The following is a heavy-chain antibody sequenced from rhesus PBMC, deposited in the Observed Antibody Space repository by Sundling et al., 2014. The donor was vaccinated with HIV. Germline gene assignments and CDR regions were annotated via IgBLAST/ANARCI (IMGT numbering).Heavy chain of an antibody. V-gene: IGHV3-201*01. Sequence: EVLLVESGGGVVQPGGSLRLSCAASGFTFDDYAMHWVRQAPGKGLEWVSGISWSGDSTAYADSVKGRFTISRDNAKNSLYLQMNRLRAEDTALYYCARDYYSGSYYYGNQGYWGQGVLVTVSS. CDR1: GFTFDDYA. CDR3: ARDYYSGSYYYGNQGY. J-gene: IGHJ4*01. D-gene: IGHD3-16*01. CDR2: ISWSGDST.